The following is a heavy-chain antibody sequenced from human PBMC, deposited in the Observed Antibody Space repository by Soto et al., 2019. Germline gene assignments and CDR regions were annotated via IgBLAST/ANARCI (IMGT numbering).Heavy chain of an antibody. Sequence: SETLSLTCTVSGGSISSGGYYWSWIRQHPGKGLEWIGYIYYSGSTYYNPSLKSRVTISVDTSKNQFSLKLSSVTAADTAVYYCARDNANWFDPWGQGTLVTVSS. J-gene: IGHJ5*02. D-gene: IGHD2-8*01. CDR3: ARDNANWFDP. CDR1: GGSISSGGYY. CDR2: IYYSGST. V-gene: IGHV4-31*03.